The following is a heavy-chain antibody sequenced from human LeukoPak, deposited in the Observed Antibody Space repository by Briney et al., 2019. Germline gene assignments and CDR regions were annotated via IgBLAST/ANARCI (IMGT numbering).Heavy chain of an antibody. V-gene: IGHV4-4*07. D-gene: IGHD3-10*01. CDR2: IYTSGST. CDR1: GGSISSYY. Sequence: SETLSLTCTVSGGSISSYYWSWIRQPAGKGLEWIGRIYTSGSTNYNPSLKSRVTMSVDTSKNQSSLMLNSVTAADTAVYYCAREGSGSRPFDYWGQGTLVTVSS. CDR3: AREGSGSRPFDY. J-gene: IGHJ4*02.